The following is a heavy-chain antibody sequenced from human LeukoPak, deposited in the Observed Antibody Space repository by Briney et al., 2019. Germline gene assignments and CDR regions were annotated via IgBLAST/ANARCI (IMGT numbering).Heavy chain of an antibody. D-gene: IGHD3-22*01. CDR1: GFTFSSYS. CDR3: ARADYDSRSYYFDY. V-gene: IGHV3-21*01. CDR2: ISSSSTYI. J-gene: IGHJ4*02. Sequence: GGSLRLSCAASGFTFSSYSMNWVRQAPGTGLEWVSSISSSSTYIYYADSVKGRFTISRDNAKNSLYLQMNSLRAEDKAVYYCARADYDSRSYYFDYWGQGTLVAVSS.